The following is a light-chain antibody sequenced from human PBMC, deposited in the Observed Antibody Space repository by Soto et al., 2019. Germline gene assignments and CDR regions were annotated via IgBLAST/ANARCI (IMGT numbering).Light chain of an antibody. V-gene: IGLV2-14*03. CDR2: DVT. Sequence: QSALTQPASLSGSPGQSITISCTGTSSYVGSYNYVSWYQQHPGKAPKLMIYDVTNRPSGVSNRFSGSKSGNTASLTIYGLQAEDEADYYCSSYTSSSTLVFGGGNKLTVI. CDR1: SSYVGSYNY. J-gene: IGLJ2*01. CDR3: SSYTSSSTLV.